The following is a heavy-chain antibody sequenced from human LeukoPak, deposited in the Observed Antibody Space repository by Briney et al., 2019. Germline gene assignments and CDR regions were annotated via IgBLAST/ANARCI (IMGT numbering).Heavy chain of an antibody. D-gene: IGHD6-19*01. V-gene: IGHV3-23*01. Sequence: GGSLRLSCAASGFSFSSNEMNWVRQAPGKGLEWVSAISGSGGSTYYADSVKGRFTISRDNSKNTLYLQMNSLRAEDTAVYYCAKDWEAVAVDYFDYWGQGTLVTVSS. CDR1: GFSFSSNE. CDR2: ISGSGGST. CDR3: AKDWEAVAVDYFDY. J-gene: IGHJ4*02.